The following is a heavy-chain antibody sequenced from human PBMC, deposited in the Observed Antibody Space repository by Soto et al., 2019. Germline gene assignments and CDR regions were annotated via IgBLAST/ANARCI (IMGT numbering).Heavy chain of an antibody. D-gene: IGHD2-15*01. Sequence: QVQLVQSGAEVKKPGSSVKVSCKASGGTFSSYAISWVRQAPGQGLEWMGGIIPIFGTVNYEQKFQGRVTITADESTSTANMELSSLRSEDTAVYYCARSVVVATPEYFDYWGQGTLVTVSS. J-gene: IGHJ4*02. CDR3: ARSVVVATPEYFDY. CDR2: IIPIFGTV. V-gene: IGHV1-69*12. CDR1: GGTFSSYA.